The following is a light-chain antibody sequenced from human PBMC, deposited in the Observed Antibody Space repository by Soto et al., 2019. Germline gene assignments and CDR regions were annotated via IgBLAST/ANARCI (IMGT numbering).Light chain of an antibody. CDR2: DVS. CDR3: SSYTSSSTLGVYV. J-gene: IGLJ1*01. Sequence: QSVLTQPASVSGSPGQSITISCTGTSSDVGGYNYVSWYQQHPGKAPKLMIYDVSNRPSGVSNRFSGSKSGNTASLTISGLQAEDAADYYCSSYTSSSTLGVYVFGTGTKLTVL. V-gene: IGLV2-14*01. CDR1: SSDVGGYNY.